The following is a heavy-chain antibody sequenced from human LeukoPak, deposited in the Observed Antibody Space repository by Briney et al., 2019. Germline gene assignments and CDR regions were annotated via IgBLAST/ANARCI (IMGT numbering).Heavy chain of an antibody. CDR3: ARGEPDYYDSSTSGGSAFDI. CDR2: IIPIFGTA. CDR1: GGTFSSYA. V-gene: IGHV1-69*13. J-gene: IGHJ3*02. D-gene: IGHD3-22*01. Sequence: SVKVSCKASGGTFSSYAISWVRQAPGQGLEWMGGIIPIFGTANYAQKFQGRVTITADESTSTAYMELSSLRSEDTAVYYCARGEPDYYDSSTSGGSAFDIWGQGTMVNVSS.